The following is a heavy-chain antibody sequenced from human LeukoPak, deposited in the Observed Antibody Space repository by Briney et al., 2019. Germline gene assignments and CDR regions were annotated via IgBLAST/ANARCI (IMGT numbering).Heavy chain of an antibody. CDR1: GYTFTGYD. D-gene: IGHD4-11*01. J-gene: IGHJ6*03. V-gene: IGHV1-2*02. CDR3: ARLREHLEVSEGKQYTYMDV. Sequence: ASVKVSCKASGYTFTGYDMHWVRQVPGQGLEWMGWINPNNGATKYAQTFQGRVTMTRDTSISTAYMELTRLRSDDTAVYYCARLREHLEVSEGKQYTYMDVWGRGTTVTVSS. CDR2: INPNNGAT.